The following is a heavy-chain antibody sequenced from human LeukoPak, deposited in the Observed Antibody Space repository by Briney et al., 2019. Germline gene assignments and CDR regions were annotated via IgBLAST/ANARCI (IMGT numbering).Heavy chain of an antibody. Sequence: GGSLRHSCAASGFTSCHFGMNWVRQAPGKGLEWVAVIWNDGSNEYYADSVKGRFTISRDNSRNTVSLQKNSLRDEATAVYYCAKDAHSGFDYIIPLEYWGQGTLVTVSS. CDR1: GFTSCHFG. D-gene: IGHD3-22*01. V-gene: IGHV3-33*06. J-gene: IGHJ4*02. CDR2: IWNDGSNE. CDR3: AKDAHSGFDYIIPLEY.